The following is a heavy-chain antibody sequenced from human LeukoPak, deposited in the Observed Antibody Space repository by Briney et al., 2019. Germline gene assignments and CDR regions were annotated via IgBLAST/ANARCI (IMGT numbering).Heavy chain of an antibody. V-gene: IGHV3-23*01. CDR1: GFTFRSYV. Sequence: GGSLRLSCAASGFTFRSYVMNWGRQAPGKGLEWVSVIGGGGGSTYNAESVTGRFTISRDNSKNTLCLRMNSLRAEATAVYYCAKGGYCSSTSCYVGWFDPWGQGTLVTVSS. CDR3: AKGGYCSSTSCYVGWFDP. J-gene: IGHJ5*02. D-gene: IGHD2-2*01. CDR2: IGGGGGST.